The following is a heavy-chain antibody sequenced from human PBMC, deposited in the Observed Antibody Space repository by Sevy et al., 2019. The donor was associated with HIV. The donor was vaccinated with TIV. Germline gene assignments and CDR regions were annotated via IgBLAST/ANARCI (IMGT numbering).Heavy chain of an antibody. D-gene: IGHD1-7*01. V-gene: IGHV1-2*06. CDR3: ARDGGGGTTNSGMDV. J-gene: IGHJ6*02. Sequence: VSVKVSCKASGYTFTGDYLHWVRQAPGHGLEWMGRVFPNSGGTNYAQTFQGRVTMTRDTSISTAYMELSRLRSDDTAVYYCARDGGGGTTNSGMDVWGQGTTVTVSS. CDR1: GYTFTGDY. CDR2: VFPNSGGT.